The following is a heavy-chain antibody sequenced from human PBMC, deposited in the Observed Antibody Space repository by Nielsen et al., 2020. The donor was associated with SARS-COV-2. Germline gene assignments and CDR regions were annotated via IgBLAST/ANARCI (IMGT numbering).Heavy chain of an antibody. CDR2: ISGSGGST. Sequence: GGSLRLSCTVSGGSISSYYWSWIRQPPGKGLEWVSAISGSGGSTYYADSVKGRFTISRDNSKNTLYLQMNSLRAEDTAVYYCASIVVVPAATNYWGQGTLVTVSS. D-gene: IGHD2-2*01. J-gene: IGHJ4*02. V-gene: IGHV3-23*01. CDR3: ASIVVVPAATNY. CDR1: GGSISSYY.